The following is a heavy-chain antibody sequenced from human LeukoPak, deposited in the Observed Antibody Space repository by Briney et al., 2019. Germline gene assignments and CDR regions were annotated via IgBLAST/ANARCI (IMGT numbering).Heavy chain of an antibody. V-gene: IGHV3-23*01. CDR3: ARDYTGGWNDF. D-gene: IGHD7-27*01. Sequence: GGSLRLSCAVSGFTLSNYAMSWVRQAPGKGPEWVSGISSSGGSTYYPDSVKGRFTISRDNSKNTLFLLMNNLRADDTAVYYCARDYTGGWNDFWGQGTLVTVSS. J-gene: IGHJ4*02. CDR2: ISSSGGST. CDR1: GFTLSNYA.